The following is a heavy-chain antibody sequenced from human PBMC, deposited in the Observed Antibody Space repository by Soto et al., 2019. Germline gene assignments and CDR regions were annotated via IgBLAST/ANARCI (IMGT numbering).Heavy chain of an antibody. CDR1: GFTFSSYA. CDR3: AKDLGYSSSSSWFDP. J-gene: IGHJ5*02. CDR2: ISGSGGST. Sequence: GSLRLSCAASGFTFSSYAMSWVRQAPGKGLEWVSAISGSGGSTYYADSVKGRFTISRDNSKNTLYLQMNSLRAEDTAVYYCAKDLGYSSSSSWFDPWGQGTLVTVSS. V-gene: IGHV3-23*01. D-gene: IGHD6-6*01.